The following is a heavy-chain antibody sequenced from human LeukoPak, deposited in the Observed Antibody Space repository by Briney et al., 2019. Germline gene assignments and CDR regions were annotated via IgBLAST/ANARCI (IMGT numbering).Heavy chain of an antibody. D-gene: IGHD3-22*01. CDR2: VSYDGSNK. CDR1: GFTFSSYA. V-gene: IGHV3-30-3*01. J-gene: IGHJ4*02. Sequence: GGSLRLSCAASGFTFSSYAMHWVRQAPGKGLEWVALVSYDGSNKYYVDSVKGRFTISRDNSKNALYLQMNSLRAEDTALYYCATHYYDSSGYHSPDYWGQGTLVTVSS. CDR3: ATHYYDSSGYHSPDY.